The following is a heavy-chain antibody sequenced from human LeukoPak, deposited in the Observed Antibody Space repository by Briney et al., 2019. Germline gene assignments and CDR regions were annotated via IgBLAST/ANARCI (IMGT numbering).Heavy chain of an antibody. CDR1: GGSISSYY. V-gene: IGHV4-59*01. D-gene: IGHD3-10*01. CDR2: IYYRGTI. J-gene: IGHJ4*02. CDR3: ARAHYSGSGTYYNRAFDY. Sequence: SETLSLTCTVSGGSISSYYWSWIRQPPGKGLEWIGYIYYRGTINYNPSLKSRVTVSIDTPKNQFSLKLSSVTAADTAVYYCARAHYSGSGTYYNRAFDYWGQGTLVTVSS.